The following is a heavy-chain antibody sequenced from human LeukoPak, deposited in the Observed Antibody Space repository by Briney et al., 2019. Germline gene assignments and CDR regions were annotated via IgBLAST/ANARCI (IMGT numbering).Heavy chain of an antibody. CDR3: ARVDCSSTSCYIWFDP. J-gene: IGHJ5*02. CDR1: GFTFSSYA. CDR2: ISGSGGST. D-gene: IGHD2-2*02. Sequence: GGSLRLSCAASGFTFSSYAMSGVRQAPGKGLEWVSAISGSGGSTYYADSVKGRFTISRDNSKNTLYLQMNSLRAEDTAVYYCARVDCSSTSCYIWFDPWGQGTLVTVSS. V-gene: IGHV3-23*01.